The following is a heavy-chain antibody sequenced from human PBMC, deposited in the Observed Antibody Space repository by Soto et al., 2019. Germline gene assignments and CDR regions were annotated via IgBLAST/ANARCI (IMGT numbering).Heavy chain of an antibody. V-gene: IGHV5-51*01. CDR3: ARLGCGYCSGGLNYYYAMDV. J-gene: IGHJ6*02. D-gene: IGHD2-15*01. Sequence: GESLKISCKGSGYSFTSYWIGWVRQMPGKGLEWMGIIYPGDSDTRYSPSFQGQVTISADKSISTAYLQWSSLKASDTAMYYCARLGCGYCSGGLNYYYAMDVWGQGTTVTVSS. CDR1: GYSFTSYW. CDR2: IYPGDSDT.